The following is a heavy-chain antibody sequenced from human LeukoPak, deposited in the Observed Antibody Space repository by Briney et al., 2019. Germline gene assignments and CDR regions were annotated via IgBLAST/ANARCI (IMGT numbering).Heavy chain of an antibody. CDR2: ISSSSSYI. D-gene: IGHD3-10*01. CDR1: GFTFSNYS. V-gene: IGHV3-21*01. J-gene: IGHJ4*02. Sequence: GGSLRLSCAASGFTFSNYSMNWVRQAPGKGLEWVSSISSSSSYIFYADSVKGRFTISRDNSKNSLYLQMNSLRAEDTAVYYCAKDYNRAYYYGSGFDYWGQGTLVTVSS. CDR3: AKDYNRAYYYGSGFDY.